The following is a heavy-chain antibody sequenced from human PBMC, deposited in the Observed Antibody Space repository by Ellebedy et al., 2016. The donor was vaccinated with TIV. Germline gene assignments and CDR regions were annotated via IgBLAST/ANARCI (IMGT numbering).Heavy chain of an antibody. CDR1: GFTFSSYS. CDR2: ISSSSSYI. D-gene: IGHD6-13*01. Sequence: GGSLRLSXAASGFTFSSYSMNWVRQAPGKGLEWVSSISSSSSYIYYADSVKGRFTISRDNAKNSLYLQMNSLRDEDTAVYYCARGVAAAGSFDYWGQGTLVTVSS. J-gene: IGHJ4*02. V-gene: IGHV3-21*01. CDR3: ARGVAAAGSFDY.